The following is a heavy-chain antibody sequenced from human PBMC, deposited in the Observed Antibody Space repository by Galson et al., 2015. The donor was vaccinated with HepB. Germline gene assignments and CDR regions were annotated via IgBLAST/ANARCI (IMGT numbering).Heavy chain of an antibody. CDR3: VREPSYYLWDV. CDR2: IGFVEGNT. CDR1: STHA. Sequence: SVKVSCKASSTHAMHWVRQAPGQGLEWMGWIGFVEGNTRYSQKFQGRLTITRDTSATTTYMELRSLTSEDTAVFYCVREPSYYLWDVWGLGTAVTVSS. V-gene: IGHV1-3*01. D-gene: IGHD3-22*01. J-gene: IGHJ6*02.